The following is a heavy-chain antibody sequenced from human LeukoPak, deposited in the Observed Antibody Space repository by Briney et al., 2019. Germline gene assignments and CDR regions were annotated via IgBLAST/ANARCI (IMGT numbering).Heavy chain of an antibody. CDR3: AKDMGSSGWHFDY. J-gene: IGHJ4*02. CDR1: GLTFDDYA. D-gene: IGHD6-19*01. V-gene: IGHV3-9*01. CDR2: ISWNSGSI. Sequence: GRSLRLSCAASGLTFDDYAMHWVRQAPGKGLEWVSGISWNSGSIGYADSVKGRFTISRDNAKNSLYLQMNSLRAEDTALYYCAKDMGSSGWHFDYWGQRTLVTVSS.